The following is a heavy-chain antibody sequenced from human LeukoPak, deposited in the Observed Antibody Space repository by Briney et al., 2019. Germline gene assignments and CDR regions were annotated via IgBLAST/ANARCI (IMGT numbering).Heavy chain of an antibody. D-gene: IGHD3-22*01. J-gene: IGHJ4*02. CDR1: GFTFSSYA. V-gene: IGHV3-23*01. CDR2: ISGSGGST. Sequence: PGGSLRLSCAASGFTFSSYAMSWVRQTPGKGLEWVSAISGSGGSTYYADSVKGRFTISRDNSKNTLYLQMNSLRAEDTAVYYCAKDTEGPLVVISPFDYWGQGTLVTVSS. CDR3: AKDTEGPLVVISPFDY.